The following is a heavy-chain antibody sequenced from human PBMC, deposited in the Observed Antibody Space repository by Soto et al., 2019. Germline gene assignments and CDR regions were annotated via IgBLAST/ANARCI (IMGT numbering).Heavy chain of an antibody. CDR3: ARRESLSDYYYGLDV. Sequence: ASVKVSCKASGYTFISYGISWVRQAPGQGLEWMGWINTYNGNTKFAQKFQGRVTLTTDTSTSMAYMKLRSLRSEDTAVYYCARRESLSDYYYGLDVWGQGTTVTVSS. V-gene: IGHV1-18*04. J-gene: IGHJ6*02. CDR1: GYTFISYG. CDR2: INTYNGNT.